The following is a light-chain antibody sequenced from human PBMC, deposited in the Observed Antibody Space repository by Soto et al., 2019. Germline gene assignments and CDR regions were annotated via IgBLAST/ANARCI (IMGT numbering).Light chain of an antibody. CDR1: HSVLHISNNENY. V-gene: IGKV4-1*01. J-gene: IGKJ1*01. CDR3: QQYGSSLRT. Sequence: DNLITQSPDSMAVSLGERATINCKSSHSVLHISNNENYLAWYQQRPGQPPKLLIYAASTRESGVPDRFSGSGSGTDFTLTISRLEPEDFAVYYCQQYGSSLRTFAQGAKVDIK. CDR2: AAS.